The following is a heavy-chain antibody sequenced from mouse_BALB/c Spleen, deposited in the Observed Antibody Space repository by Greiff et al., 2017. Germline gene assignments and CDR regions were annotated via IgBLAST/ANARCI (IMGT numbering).Heavy chain of an antibody. CDR2: ILPGSGST. Sequence: QVQLQQSGAELMKPGASVKISCKATGYTFSSYWIEWVKQRPGHGLEWIGEILPGSGSTNYNEKFKGKATFTADTSSNTAYMQLSSLTSEDSAVYYCARRVYDGLYWYFDVWGAGTTVTVSS. V-gene: IGHV1-9*01. CDR3: ARRVYDGLYWYFDV. CDR1: GYTFSSYW. J-gene: IGHJ1*01. D-gene: IGHD2-3*01.